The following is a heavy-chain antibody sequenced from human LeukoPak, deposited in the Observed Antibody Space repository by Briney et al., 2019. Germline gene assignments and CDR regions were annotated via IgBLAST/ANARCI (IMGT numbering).Heavy chain of an antibody. Sequence: SVKVSCKASGGTFSSYAISWVRQAPGQGLEWMGGIIPIFGTANYAQKFQGRVTITADESTSTAYMELSSLRSEDTAVYYCARRYYDSSGYSDNYYGMDVWGQGTTVTVSS. D-gene: IGHD3-22*01. CDR2: IIPIFGTA. J-gene: IGHJ6*02. CDR3: ARRYYDSSGYSDNYYGMDV. V-gene: IGHV1-69*13. CDR1: GGTFSSYA.